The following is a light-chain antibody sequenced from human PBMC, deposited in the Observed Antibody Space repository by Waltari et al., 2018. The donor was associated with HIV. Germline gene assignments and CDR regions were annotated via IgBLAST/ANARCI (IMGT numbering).Light chain of an antibody. V-gene: IGLV3-19*01. Sequence: SSELTQDPAVSVALGQTVRITCQGDSLRSYYASWFQQKPGQGPGLVRYGHNRRRSGIPDRVSGSTSGNTASVTITGAQAEDEGDYYCKSRDDSGNFGFGHGTKVTVL. CDR2: GHN. J-gene: IGLJ1*01. CDR1: SLRSYY. CDR3: KSRDDSGNFG.